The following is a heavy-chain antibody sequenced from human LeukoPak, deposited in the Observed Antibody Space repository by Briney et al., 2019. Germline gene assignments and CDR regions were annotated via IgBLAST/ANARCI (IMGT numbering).Heavy chain of an antibody. CDR1: GLSFSSNT. V-gene: IGHV3-23*01. Sequence: GGSLRLSCAGSGLSFSSNTMSWVRQAPGRGPEWVSAISNNGGRTDYADSVKGRFTISRDNSKSTLYLHMDSLRAEDTAVYYCARDEDTSALSEYWGQGTLVTVSS. J-gene: IGHJ4*02. D-gene: IGHD2/OR15-2a*01. CDR2: ISNNGGRT. CDR3: ARDEDTSALSEY.